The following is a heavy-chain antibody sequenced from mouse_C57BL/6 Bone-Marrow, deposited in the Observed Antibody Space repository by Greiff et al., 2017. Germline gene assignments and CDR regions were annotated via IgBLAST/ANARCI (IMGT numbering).Heavy chain of an antibody. J-gene: IGHJ3*01. D-gene: IGHD2-4*01. CDR2: FDPENGDT. CDR1: GFNIKDDY. Sequence: VQLQQSGAELVRPGASVKLSCTASGFNIKDDYMHWVKQRPEQGLEWIGWFDPENGDTEYASKFQGKATITADTSSNTAYLQLSSLTSEDTAVYYCTTPYDYDDPRGFAYWGQGTLVTVSA. V-gene: IGHV14-4*01. CDR3: TTPYDYDDPRGFAY.